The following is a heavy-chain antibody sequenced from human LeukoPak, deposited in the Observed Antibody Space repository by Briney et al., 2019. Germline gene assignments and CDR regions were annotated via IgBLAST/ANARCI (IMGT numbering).Heavy chain of an antibody. CDR1: GYTFTGYY. J-gene: IGHJ6*02. Sequence: GASVKVSCKASGYTFTGYYIHWVRQAPGQGLEWMGIINTSSGTTSYAQKFQGRVTMTRDTSTNTVYMELSSLRSEDTAVYYCARGGYNGYDYLNYYFGLDVWGQGTTVTVSS. CDR2: INTSSGTT. D-gene: IGHD5-12*01. CDR3: ARGGYNGYDYLNYYFGLDV. V-gene: IGHV1-46*01.